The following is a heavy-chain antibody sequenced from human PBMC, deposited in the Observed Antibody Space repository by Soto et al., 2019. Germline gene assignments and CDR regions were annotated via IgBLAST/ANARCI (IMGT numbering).Heavy chain of an antibody. Sequence: GGSLRLSCAASGFTFSSYAMSWVRQAPGKGLEWVSAISGSGGSTYYADSVKGRFTISRDNSKNTLYLQMNSLRAEDMAVYYCARASPKAPLVATIRYYYYYGMDVWGQGTTVTVSS. CDR3: ARASPKAPLVATIRYYYYYGMDV. V-gene: IGHV3-23*01. J-gene: IGHJ6*02. CDR2: ISGSGGST. CDR1: GFTFSSYA. D-gene: IGHD5-12*01.